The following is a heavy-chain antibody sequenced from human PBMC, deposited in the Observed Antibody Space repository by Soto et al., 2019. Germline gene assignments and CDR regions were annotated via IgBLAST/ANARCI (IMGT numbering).Heavy chain of an antibody. D-gene: IGHD5-18*01. CDR2: IYSGGTA. CDR3: ARDSYGGHYYTMDV. V-gene: IGHV3-53*01. Sequence: GGSLRLSCAASGFTVSSNFMSWVRQAPGKGLEWVSVIYSGGTAYYVDSVKGRFTISRDNSKNTLYLQMSSLRAEDTAVYYCARDSYGGHYYTMDVWGQGTTVTVSS. CDR1: GFTVSSNF. J-gene: IGHJ6*02.